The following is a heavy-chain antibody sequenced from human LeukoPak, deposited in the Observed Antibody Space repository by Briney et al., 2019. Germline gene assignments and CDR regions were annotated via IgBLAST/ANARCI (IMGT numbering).Heavy chain of an antibody. Sequence: PSETLSLTCTVSGGSISSYYWSWIRQPPGKGLEWIGYIYHSGSTNYNPSLKSRVTISVDTSKNQFSLKLSSVTAADTAVYYCARGYGDYEGDYNWFDPWGQGTLVTVSS. CDR3: ARGYGDYEGDYNWFDP. V-gene: IGHV4-59*01. D-gene: IGHD4-17*01. CDR2: IYHSGST. J-gene: IGHJ5*02. CDR1: GGSISSYY.